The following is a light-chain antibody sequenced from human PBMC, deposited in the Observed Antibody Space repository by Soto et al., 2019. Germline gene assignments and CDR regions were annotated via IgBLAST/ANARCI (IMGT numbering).Light chain of an antibody. CDR1: SSDVGKYDR. CDR3: SSYTSTSRYV. V-gene: IGLV2-18*02. J-gene: IGLJ1*01. CDR2: EVT. Sequence: QSVLTQPPSVSGSPGQSVTISCTGTSSDVGKYDRVSWYQQPPGTAPKLIIYEVTNRLSGVPARFPGSKSGNTASLTISGLQAEDEADYYCSSYTSTSRYVFGAGSKVTVL.